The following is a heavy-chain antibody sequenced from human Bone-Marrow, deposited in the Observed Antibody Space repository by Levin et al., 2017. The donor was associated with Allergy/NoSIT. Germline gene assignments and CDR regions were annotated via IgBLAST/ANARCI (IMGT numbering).Heavy chain of an antibody. CDR2: INHSGST. D-gene: IGHD6-13*01. J-gene: IGHJ5*02. CDR1: GGSFSGYY. Sequence: PGGSLRLSCAVYGGSFSGYYWSWIRQPPGKGLEWIGEINHSGSTNYNPSLKSRVTISVDTSKNQFSLKLSSVTAADTAVYYCARKIWYASNWFDPWGQGTLVTVSS. V-gene: IGHV4-34*01. CDR3: ARKIWYASNWFDP.